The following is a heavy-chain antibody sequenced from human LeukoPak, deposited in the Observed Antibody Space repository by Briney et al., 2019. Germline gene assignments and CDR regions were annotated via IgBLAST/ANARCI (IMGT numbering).Heavy chain of an antibody. V-gene: IGHV3-23*01. CDR3: AKDRGGNYLFYLDY. Sequence: GGSLRLSCAACRFTFSNYAMTWVRQAPGKGLEWVSGISGSGGSTYYADSVKGRFTISRDNSKNTLYLQMNSLRAEDTAVYYCAKDRGGNYLFYLDYWGQGTLVTVSS. J-gene: IGHJ4*02. CDR2: ISGSGGST. D-gene: IGHD1-26*01. CDR1: RFTFSNYA.